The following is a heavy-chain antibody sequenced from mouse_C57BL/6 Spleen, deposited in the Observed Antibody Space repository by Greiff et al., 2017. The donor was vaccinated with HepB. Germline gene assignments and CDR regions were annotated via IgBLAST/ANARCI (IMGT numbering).Heavy chain of an antibody. D-gene: IGHD1-1*01. V-gene: IGHV1-53*01. CDR2: INPSNGGT. CDR3: ARKARYGSGVPFGC. Sequence: QVQLQQSGTELVKPGASVKLSCKASGYTFTSYWMHWVKQRPGQGLEWIGNINPSNGGTNYNEKFKSKATLTVDKSSSTAYMQLSSLTSEDSAVYYCARKARYGSGVPFGCWGQGTTLTVSS. J-gene: IGHJ2*01. CDR1: GYTFTSYW.